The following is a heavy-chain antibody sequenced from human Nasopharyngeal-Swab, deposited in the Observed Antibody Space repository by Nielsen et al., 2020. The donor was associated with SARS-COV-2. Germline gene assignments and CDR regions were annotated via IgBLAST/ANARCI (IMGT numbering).Heavy chain of an antibody. CDR2: TSRDGSDK. Sequence: WIRQPPGKGLEWVAVTSRDGSDKYYADSVKGRFTMSRDTSKNVVYLEMNSLSIEDTAVYYCARSVNFDYGDHQPPFGYWGQGTLVTVSS. J-gene: IGHJ4*02. D-gene: IGHD4-17*01. V-gene: IGHV3-30-3*01. CDR3: ARSVNFDYGDHQPPFGY.